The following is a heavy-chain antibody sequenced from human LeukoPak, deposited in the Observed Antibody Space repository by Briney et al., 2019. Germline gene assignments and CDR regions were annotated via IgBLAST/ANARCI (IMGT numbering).Heavy chain of an antibody. D-gene: IGHD3-22*01. CDR3: ARVDYYDSSGYYYFDY. J-gene: IGHJ4*02. Sequence: PSETLSLTCAVYGGSFSGYYWSWIRQPPGKGLEWIGEINHSGSTNYNPSLKSRVTISVDTSKNQFTLKLSSVTAADTAVYYCARVDYYDSSGYYYFDYWGQGTLVTVSS. CDR2: INHSGST. CDR1: GGSFSGYY. V-gene: IGHV4-34*01.